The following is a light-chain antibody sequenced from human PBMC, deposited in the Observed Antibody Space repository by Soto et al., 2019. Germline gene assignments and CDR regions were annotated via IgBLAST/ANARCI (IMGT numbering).Light chain of an antibody. CDR1: QGISNW. J-gene: IGKJ4*01. Sequence: DIQMTQSPSTLSASVGDRVTITCRARQGISNWLAWYQQRPGKAPKLLIYDASNLESGVPSRFSGSGSGTEVTRTVSSLQPDDFATDYGQQNDTYPLTFGGGTKVEI. CDR2: DAS. CDR3: QQNDTYPLT. V-gene: IGKV1-5*01.